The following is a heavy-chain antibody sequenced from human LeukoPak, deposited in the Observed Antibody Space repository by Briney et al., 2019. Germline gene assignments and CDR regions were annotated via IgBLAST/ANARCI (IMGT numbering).Heavy chain of an antibody. CDR2: INPNSGGT. D-gene: IGHD6-19*01. J-gene: IGHJ4*02. CDR3: ARVAPHRRLTSGWYYFDY. CDR1: GYTFTDYY. Sequence: ASVKVSCKASGYTFTDYYMHWVRQAPGQGLEWMGWINPNSGGTNYAQNFQGRVTMTRDTSISTAFLELSSLRSDDTAVYFCARVAPHRRLTSGWYYFDYWGQGTLVTVSS. V-gene: IGHV1-2*02.